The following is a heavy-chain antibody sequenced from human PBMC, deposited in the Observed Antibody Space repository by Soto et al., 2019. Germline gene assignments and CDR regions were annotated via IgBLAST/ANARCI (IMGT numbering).Heavy chain of an antibody. Sequence: ASVKVSCKASGYTFTSYGISWVRQAPGQGLEWMGWISAYNGNTNYAQKLQGRVTMTTDTSTSTAYMELRSLRSDDTAVYYCAKPLGGVIVQDDVAFDIWGQGTMVTVSS. CDR3: AKPLGGVIVQDDVAFDI. CDR1: GYTFTSYG. CDR2: ISAYNGNT. D-gene: IGHD3-16*02. V-gene: IGHV1-18*01. J-gene: IGHJ3*02.